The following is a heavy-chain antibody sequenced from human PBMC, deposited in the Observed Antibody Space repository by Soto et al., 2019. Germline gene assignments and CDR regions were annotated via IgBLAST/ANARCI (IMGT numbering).Heavy chain of an antibody. D-gene: IGHD3-10*01. V-gene: IGHV4-59*08. CDR2: IYYSGST. J-gene: IGHJ4*02. CDR1: GGSISSYY. CDR3: ASHPGSWLDY. Sequence: PSETLSLTCTVSGGSISSYYWSWIRQPPGKGLECIGYIYYSGSTNYNPSLKSRVTISVDTSKNQFSLKLSSVTAADTAVYYCASHPGSWLDYWGQGTLVTVSS.